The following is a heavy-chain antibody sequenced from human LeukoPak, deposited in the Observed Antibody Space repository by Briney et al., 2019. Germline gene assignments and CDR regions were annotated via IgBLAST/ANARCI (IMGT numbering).Heavy chain of an antibody. CDR1: GDSITNYNYH. Sequence: SETLSLTCTVSGDSITNYNYHWGWIRQPPGKGLEWIGRLYNTGSTDNTDSNPSLQSRVTISADTSMNQFSLRLTSVTATDTAVYYCARDFGAGSYRYGMDVWGQGTTVTVS. V-gene: IGHV4-39*07. CDR3: ARDFGAGSYRYGMDV. J-gene: IGHJ6*02. CDR2: LYNTGSTDNT. D-gene: IGHD3-10*01.